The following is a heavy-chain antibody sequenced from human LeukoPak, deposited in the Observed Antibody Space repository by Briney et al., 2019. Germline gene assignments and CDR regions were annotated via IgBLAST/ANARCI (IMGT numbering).Heavy chain of an antibody. CDR3: AKDYHFWSGYPTYFDY. CDR2: ISGSGGNA. Sequence: PGGSLRLSCAASGFTFSSYGMSWVRQAPGKGLEWVSTISGSGGNAHYADSLKGRFTISRDNPKNTLYLQMNSLRAEDTAVYYCAKDYHFWSGYPTYFDYWGQGTLVTVSS. J-gene: IGHJ4*02. CDR1: GFTFSSYG. V-gene: IGHV3-23*01. D-gene: IGHD3-3*01.